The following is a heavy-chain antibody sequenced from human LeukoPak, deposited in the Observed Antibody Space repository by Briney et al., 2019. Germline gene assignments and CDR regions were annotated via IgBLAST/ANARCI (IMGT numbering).Heavy chain of an antibody. CDR3: ATDPHSDFWTGYYWDS. CDR1: GCTLSKYG. D-gene: IGHD3/OR15-3a*01. J-gene: IGHJ4*02. V-gene: IGHV1-69*06. Sequence: SVKVSCKASGCTLSKYGISWLRQAPGQGLEWMGRIIPIFGPALYAPQFKGRVTITADTSTETAYVEVTSLISEDTAVYFCATDPHSDFWTGYYWDSWGQGTLVTVSS. CDR2: IIPIFGPA.